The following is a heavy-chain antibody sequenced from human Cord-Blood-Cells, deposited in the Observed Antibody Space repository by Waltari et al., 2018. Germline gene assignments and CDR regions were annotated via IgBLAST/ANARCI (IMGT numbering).Heavy chain of an antibody. Sequence: QVQLQQWGAGLLKPSETLSLTCAVYGGSFSGYYWSWIRQPPGKGLEWIGEINHMGSTNYNPSLKGRVTISVDTSKNQCSLKRSSVTAADTAVYYCARDDRTSSSIAALWFDPWGQGTLVTVSS. CDR3: ARDDRTSSSIAALWFDP. D-gene: IGHD6-6*01. CDR1: GGSFSGYY. CDR2: INHMGST. V-gene: IGHV4-34*01. J-gene: IGHJ5*02.